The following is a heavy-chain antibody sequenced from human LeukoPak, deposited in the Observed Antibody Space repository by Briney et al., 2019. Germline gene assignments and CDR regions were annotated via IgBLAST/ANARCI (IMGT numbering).Heavy chain of an antibody. D-gene: IGHD1-26*01. CDR2: ISSSSSYI. CDR3: AREEVGAIDY. Sequence: PGGSLRLSCAASGFTFSSYSMNWVRQAPGKGLEWVSSISSSSSYIYYADSVKGRYTISRDNAKNSLYLQMNSLRAEDTAVYYCAREEVGAIDYWGQGTLVTVSS. V-gene: IGHV3-21*01. J-gene: IGHJ4*02. CDR1: GFTFSSYS.